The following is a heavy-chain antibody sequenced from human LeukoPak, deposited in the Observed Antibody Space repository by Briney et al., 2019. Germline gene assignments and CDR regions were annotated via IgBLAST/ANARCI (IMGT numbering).Heavy chain of an antibody. D-gene: IGHD3-22*01. CDR3: ARAYYYASSGYRSNWFDP. CDR2: IKQDGSEK. Sequence: PGGSLRLSCAASGFTFSSYWMSWVRQAPGKGLEWVANIKQDGSEKYYVDSVKGRFTISRDNAKNSLYLQMNSLRAEDTAVYYCARAYYYASSGYRSNWFDPWGQGTLVTVSS. CDR1: GFTFSSYW. J-gene: IGHJ5*02. V-gene: IGHV3-7*01.